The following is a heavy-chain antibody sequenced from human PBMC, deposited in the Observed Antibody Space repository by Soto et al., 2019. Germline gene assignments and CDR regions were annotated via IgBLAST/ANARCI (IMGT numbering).Heavy chain of an antibody. Sequence: GGSLRLSCAASGFTFSTYTMNWVRQAPGKGLEWVSSISSSSTYIYYADSVKGRFTISRDNAKNSLYLQMSSLRDEDTAVYYCAGDIGYSTSGGIVWGQGTLVTVSS. CDR3: AGDIGYSTSGGIV. CDR1: GFTFSTYT. V-gene: IGHV3-21*01. CDR2: ISSSSTYI. J-gene: IGHJ4*02. D-gene: IGHD6-13*01.